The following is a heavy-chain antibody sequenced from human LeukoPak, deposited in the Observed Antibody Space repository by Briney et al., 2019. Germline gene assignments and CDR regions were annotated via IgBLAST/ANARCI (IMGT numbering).Heavy chain of an antibody. CDR3: ARDYSGSYYYGMDV. CDR1: GFTFSSYT. Sequence: GGSLRLSCAASGFTFSSYTMNWVRQAPGKGLEWVSCISTCGATIYYADSVKGRFTISRDNAKNSLYLQMNSLRDEDTAVYYCARDYSGSYYYGMDVWGQGTTVTVSS. J-gene: IGHJ6*02. CDR2: ISTCGATI. D-gene: IGHD1-26*01. V-gene: IGHV3-48*02.